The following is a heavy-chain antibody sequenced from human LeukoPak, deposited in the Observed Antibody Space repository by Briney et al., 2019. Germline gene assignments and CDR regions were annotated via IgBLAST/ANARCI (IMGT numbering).Heavy chain of an antibody. CDR2: ISAYNGNT. J-gene: IGHJ2*01. Sequence: ASVTVSCKASGYTFTSYGITWVRHAHGPGSEWMGRISAYNGNTNYAQNLQGRVTMTTDTSATTGYKELRSLRSDDTAVYYCARGFTATGNWYFDLWGRGTLVTVSS. CDR3: ARGFTATGNWYFDL. V-gene: IGHV1-18*01. D-gene: IGHD4-17*01. CDR1: GYTFTSYG.